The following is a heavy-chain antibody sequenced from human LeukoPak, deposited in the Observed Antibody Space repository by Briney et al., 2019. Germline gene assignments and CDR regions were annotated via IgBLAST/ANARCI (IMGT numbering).Heavy chain of an antibody. D-gene: IGHD1-1*01. CDR3: ARVGGTNYYYYGMDV. V-gene: IGHV4-59*01. CDR1: GGSISSYY. CDR2: IYDSGST. J-gene: IGHJ6*02. Sequence: SETLSLTCTVSGGSISSYYWSWIRQPPGKGLEWMGYIYDSGSTNYNPSLKSRVTISVDTSKNQSSLKLSSVTAADTAVYYCARVGGTNYYYYGMDVWGQGTTVTVSS.